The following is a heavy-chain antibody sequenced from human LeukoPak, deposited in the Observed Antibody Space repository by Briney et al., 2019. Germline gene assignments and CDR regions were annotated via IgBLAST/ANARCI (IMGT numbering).Heavy chain of an antibody. D-gene: IGHD3-3*01. J-gene: IGHJ4*02. CDR2: ISAYNGNT. CDR3: ARGLITIFGVVTRGPDY. Sequence: GASVKVSCKASGYTFTSYGISWVRQAPGQGLEWTGWISAYNGNTNYAQKLQGRVTVTTDTSTSTAYMELRSLRSDDTAVYYCARGLITIFGVVTRGPDYWGQGTLVTVSS. V-gene: IGHV1-18*01. CDR1: GYTFTSYG.